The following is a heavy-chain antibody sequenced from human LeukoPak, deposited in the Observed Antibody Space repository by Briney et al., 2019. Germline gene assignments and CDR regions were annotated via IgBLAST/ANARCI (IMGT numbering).Heavy chain of an antibody. V-gene: IGHV4-61*02. J-gene: IGHJ4*02. CDR2: IYTSGST. CDR3: ARDEGIAAAGMYY. D-gene: IGHD6-13*01. Sequence: SETLSLTCTVSGGSISSGGYYWSWIRQPAGKGLEWIGRIYTSGSTNYNPSLKSRVTISVDTSKNQFSLKLSSVTAADTAVYYCARDEGIAAAGMYYWGQGTLVTVSS. CDR1: GGSISSGGYY.